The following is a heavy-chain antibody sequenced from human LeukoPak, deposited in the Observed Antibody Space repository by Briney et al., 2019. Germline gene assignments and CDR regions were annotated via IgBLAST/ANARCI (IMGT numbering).Heavy chain of an antibody. CDR1: GFTFSSYW. V-gene: IGHV3-7*01. J-gene: IGHJ3*02. CDR3: ATISAQSFDI. CDR2: IKPDGSDK. D-gene: IGHD5-24*01. Sequence: PGGSLRLSCVGSGFTFSSYWVNWVRQSPGKGLEWVANIKPDGSDKYYVDSARGRFTVSRDNAKNSAFLQMNSLRAEDTAIYYCATISAQSFDIWGQGTLVAHSS.